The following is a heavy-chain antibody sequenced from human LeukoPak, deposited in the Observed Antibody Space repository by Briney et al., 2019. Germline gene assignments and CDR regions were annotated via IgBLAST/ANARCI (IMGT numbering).Heavy chain of an antibody. V-gene: IGHV3-7*05. CDR1: GFTFSSYW. D-gene: IGHD3-22*01. CDR2: IKQDGSDK. CDR3: ARVSVLSGMSREIVVWGVFDI. J-gene: IGHJ3*02. Sequence: GGSLRLSCSASGFTFSSYWMNWVRQAPGKGLDCVANIKQDGSDKYFVAAVEGRFTFSRDNAYNSLYLQINSLRAEDTAVYYCARVSVLSGMSREIVVWGVFDIWDEGPMVTVHS.